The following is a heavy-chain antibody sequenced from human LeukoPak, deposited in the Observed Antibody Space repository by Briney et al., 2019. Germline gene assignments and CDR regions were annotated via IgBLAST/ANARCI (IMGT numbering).Heavy chain of an antibody. J-gene: IGHJ3*02. Sequence: GGSLRLSCAASGFTVSSNYMSWVRQAPGKGLEWVSVIYSGGSTYYADSVKGRFTISRDNSKNTLYLQMNSLRAEDTVVYYCASTVHYYDSSGYYGGNAFDIWGQGTMVTVSS. V-gene: IGHV3-66*01. CDR2: IYSGGST. CDR1: GFTVSSNY. CDR3: ASTVHYYDSSGYYGGNAFDI. D-gene: IGHD3-22*01.